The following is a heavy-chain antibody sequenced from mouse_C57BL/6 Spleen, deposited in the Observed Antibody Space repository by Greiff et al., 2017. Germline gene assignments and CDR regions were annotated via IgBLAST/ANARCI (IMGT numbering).Heavy chain of an antibody. D-gene: IGHD1-1*01. CDR3: ARQGYYGSSFAY. CDR1: GYTFTSYW. J-gene: IGHJ3*01. V-gene: IGHV1-69*01. CDR2: IDPSDSYT. Sequence: VQLQQPGAELVMPGASVKLSCKASGYTFTSYWMHWVKQRPGQGLEWIGEIDPSDSYTNYNQKFKGKSTLTVDKSSSTAYMQLSSLTSEDSAVYYCARQGYYGSSFAYWGQGTLVTVSA.